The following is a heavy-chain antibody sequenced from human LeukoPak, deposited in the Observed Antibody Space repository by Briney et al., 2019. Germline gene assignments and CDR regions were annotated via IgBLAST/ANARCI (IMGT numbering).Heavy chain of an antibody. V-gene: IGHV3-33*01. CDR1: GFTFSSYG. CDR2: IWYDGSNK. Sequence: GGSLRLSCAASGFTFSSYGMHWVRQAPCKGLEWVAVIWYDGSNKYYADSVKGRFTISRDNSKNTLYLQMNSPRAEDTAVYYCARAATDYGDYFDYWGQGTLVTVSS. J-gene: IGHJ4*02. D-gene: IGHD4-17*01. CDR3: ARAATDYGDYFDY.